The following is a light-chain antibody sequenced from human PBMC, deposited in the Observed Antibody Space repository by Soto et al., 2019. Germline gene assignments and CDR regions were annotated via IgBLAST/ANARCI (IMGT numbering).Light chain of an antibody. CDR1: QSVSSSY. CDR3: HQYGRSPKT. CDR2: AAS. J-gene: IGKJ2*01. V-gene: IGKV3-20*01. Sequence: EVVLTQSPGTLSLSPGERATLSCRASQSVSSSYLGWYQQKPGQDPRLLIFAASSRATGIPDRFSGSGSGTDFTLTISRLEPEDVAVYYCHQYGRSPKTFGRGTKLEIK.